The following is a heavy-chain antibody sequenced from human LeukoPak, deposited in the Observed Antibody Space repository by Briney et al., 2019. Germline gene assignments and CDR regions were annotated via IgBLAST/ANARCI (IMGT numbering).Heavy chain of an antibody. J-gene: IGHJ4*02. CDR2: IIPIFGTA. V-gene: IGHV1-69*01. Sequence: SVKASCKASGGTFSSYAISWVRQAPGQGLEWMGGIIPIFGTANYAQKFQGRVTITADESTSTAYMELSSLRSEDTAVYYCAGQRGYRGGYYFDYWGQGTLVTVSS. CDR1: GGTFSSYA. D-gene: IGHD5-18*01. CDR3: AGQRGYRGGYYFDY.